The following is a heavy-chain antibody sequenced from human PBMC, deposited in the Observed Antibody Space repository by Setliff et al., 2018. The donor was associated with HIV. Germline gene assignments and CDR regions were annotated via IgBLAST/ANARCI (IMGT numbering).Heavy chain of an antibody. CDR3: ARQMGSGSYDTGYYFDS. CDR2: ISFSPGTGLEWIVGITYSETT. Sequence: LSLACNVSTVSITTTSDSWAWIRQPPGKGLEWIGSISFSPGTGLEWIVGITYSETTSYNPTLNGRVTMSVDTSKNQFSLDLSSVTAADTAVYFCARQMGSGSYDTGYYFDSWGQGTPVTVSS. CDR1: TVSITTTSDS. J-gene: IGHJ4*02. V-gene: IGHV4-39*01. D-gene: IGHD1-26*01.